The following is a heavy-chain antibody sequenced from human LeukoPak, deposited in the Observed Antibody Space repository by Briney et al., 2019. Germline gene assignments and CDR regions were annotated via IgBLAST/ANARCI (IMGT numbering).Heavy chain of an antibody. CDR2: ISYDGNNK. CDR3: ARVYYNVLTGFPRSRGYFDY. CDR1: GSTFSSYA. J-gene: IGHJ4*02. Sequence: PGRSLRLSCAASGSTFSSYAMHWVRKAPGKGQEWLAVISYDGNNKHYADSVKGRFTISRDSSKSTLYLQVDSLTTEDTAVYYCARVYYNVLTGFPRSRGYFDYWGQGTLVTVSS. V-gene: IGHV3-30*04. D-gene: IGHD3-9*01.